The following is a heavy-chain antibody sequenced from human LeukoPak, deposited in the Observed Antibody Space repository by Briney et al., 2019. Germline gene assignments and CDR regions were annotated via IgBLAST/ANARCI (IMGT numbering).Heavy chain of an antibody. Sequence: GGSLRLSCAASGFTFSTYSMSWVRQAPGKGLEWVSYISSSSSTIYYAGPVKGRFTISRDNAKNSLYLQMNSLRAEDTAMYYCAKSDGFDYWGQGTLVTVSS. V-gene: IGHV3-48*01. CDR3: AKSDGFDY. CDR2: ISSSSSTI. J-gene: IGHJ4*02. CDR1: GFTFSTYS. D-gene: IGHD5-24*01.